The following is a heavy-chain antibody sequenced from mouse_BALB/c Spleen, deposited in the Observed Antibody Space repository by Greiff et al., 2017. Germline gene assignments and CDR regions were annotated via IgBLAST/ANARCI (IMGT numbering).Heavy chain of an antibody. CDR1: GFNIKDTY. J-gene: IGHJ1*01. V-gene: IGHV14-3*02. Sequence: EVQLQQSGAELVKPGASVKLSCTASGFNIKDTYMHWVKQRPEQGLEWIGRIDPANGNTKYDPKFQGKATITADTSSNTAYLQLSSLTSEDTAVYYCALPSGYRPYFGVWGAGTTVTVSS. CDR3: ALPSGYRPYFGV. D-gene: IGHD2-14*01. CDR2: IDPANGNT.